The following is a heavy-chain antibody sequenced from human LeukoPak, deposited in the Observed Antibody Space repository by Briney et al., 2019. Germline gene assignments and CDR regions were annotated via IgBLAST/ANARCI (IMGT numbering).Heavy chain of an antibody. CDR2: ITSSSAV. CDR1: GFTLTSYG. CDR3: TRAMVREWEPNISDS. D-gene: IGHD1-26*01. J-gene: IGHJ4*02. Sequence: GGSLRLSCAASGFTLTSYGMNWIRQAPVRGLEWVSPITSSSAVYYADSVKGRFTISRDSANNSLYLQMSSLRAEDTALYYCTRAMVREWEPNISDSWGQGTLVTVSS. V-gene: IGHV3-21*01.